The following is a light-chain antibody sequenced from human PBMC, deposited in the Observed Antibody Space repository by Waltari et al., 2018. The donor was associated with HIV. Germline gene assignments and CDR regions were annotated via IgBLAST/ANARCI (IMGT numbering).Light chain of an antibody. V-gene: IGLV2-11*01. Sequence: QSALTQPRSVSGSPGQSVTMSCSGTSSDVGGYKYVSWYPQHPGKAPKLMIYDVNKRPSGVPDRFSGSKSGNTASLTISGLQAEDEADYYCCSYAGSYSYVVLGGGTKLTVL. CDR1: SSDVGGYKY. CDR2: DVN. CDR3: CSYAGSYSYVV. J-gene: IGLJ2*01.